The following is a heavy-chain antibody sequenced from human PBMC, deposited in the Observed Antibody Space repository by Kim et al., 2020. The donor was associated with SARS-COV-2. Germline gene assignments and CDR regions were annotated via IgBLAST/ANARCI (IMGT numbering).Heavy chain of an antibody. Sequence: ADSVKGRFTISRDNSKNTLYLQMNSLRAEDTAVYYCAKSGQPSSGWYGDYWGQGTLVTVSS. CDR3: AKSGQPSSGWYGDY. J-gene: IGHJ4*02. D-gene: IGHD6-19*01. V-gene: IGHV3-30*02.